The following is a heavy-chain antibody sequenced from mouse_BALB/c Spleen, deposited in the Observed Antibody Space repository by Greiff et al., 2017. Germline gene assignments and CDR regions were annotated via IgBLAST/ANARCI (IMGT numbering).Heavy chain of an antibody. J-gene: IGHJ2*01. CDR3: ARNRIPLDY. CDR2: IDPANGNT. V-gene: IGHV14-3*02. CDR1: GFNIKDTY. Sequence: VHVKQSGAELVKPGASVKLSCTASGFNIKDTYMHWVKQRPEQGLEWIGRIDPANGNTKYDPKFQGKATITADTSSNTAYLQLSSLTSEDTAVYYCARNRIPLDYWGQGTTLTVSS. D-gene: IGHD2-14*01.